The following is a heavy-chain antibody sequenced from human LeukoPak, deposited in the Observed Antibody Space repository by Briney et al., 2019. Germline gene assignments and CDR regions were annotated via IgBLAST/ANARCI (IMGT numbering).Heavy chain of an antibody. V-gene: IGHV4-31*03. CDR3: ARGFYYVNYMDV. J-gene: IGHJ6*03. CDR1: GASIASGNYY. Sequence: TPSETLSLTCTVSGASIASGNYYWSWIRQHPGKGLVWIGYIRYSGSTYHNPSRKIRLAIEVDTSRNQFSLDLNSVTAADTAVYYCARGFYYVNYMDVWGNGTTVTVSS. CDR2: IRYSGST. D-gene: IGHD3-10*02.